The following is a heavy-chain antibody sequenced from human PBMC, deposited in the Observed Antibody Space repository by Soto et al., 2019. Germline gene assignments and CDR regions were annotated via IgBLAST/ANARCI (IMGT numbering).Heavy chain of an antibody. J-gene: IGHJ4*02. V-gene: IGHV4-59*01. D-gene: IGHD3-10*01. CDR1: GDSISSYY. Sequence: QVQLQESGPGLVKPSETLSLTCTVSGDSISSYYWSWIRQPPGKGLEWIGYIYYSGSTNDNPSLKSRVTIPVDTSKTQFSLKLSSVTAADTAVYYCARARGGYFHYWGQGTLVTVSS. CDR2: IYYSGST. CDR3: ARARGGYFHY.